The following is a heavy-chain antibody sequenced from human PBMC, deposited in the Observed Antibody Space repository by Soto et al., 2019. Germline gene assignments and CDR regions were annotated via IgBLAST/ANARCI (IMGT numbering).Heavy chain of an antibody. CDR3: ARGARSSWYLY. V-gene: IGHV4-4*02. CDR2: VHHTGSA. Sequence: PSETLSLTCAVSGDSVSSNNWWNWVRQPPGKGLEWIGEVHHTGSANYNPSLKSRVTISVDKSKNHFSLNLTSVTAADTAVYYCARGARSSWYLYWGQGILVTVSS. J-gene: IGHJ4*02. D-gene: IGHD6-13*01. CDR1: GDSVSSNNW.